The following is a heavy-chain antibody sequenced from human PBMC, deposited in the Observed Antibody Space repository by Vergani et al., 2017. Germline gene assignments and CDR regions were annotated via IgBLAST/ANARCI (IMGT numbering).Heavy chain of an antibody. D-gene: IGHD4-23*01. V-gene: IGHV4-61*02. CDR3: GRDNKQLRPRAFDL. Sequence: QVQLQESGPGLVKPSQTLSLTCTVSGASINNDFYYWHWIRQPAGKGLEWIGRIYVSGITDYNSSLQSRVSMSVDTSKNQFSLTLTSVTAADTAVYYCGRDNKQLRPRAFDLWVQGTMVTVSS. CDR2: IYVSGIT. J-gene: IGHJ3*01. CDR1: GASINNDFYY.